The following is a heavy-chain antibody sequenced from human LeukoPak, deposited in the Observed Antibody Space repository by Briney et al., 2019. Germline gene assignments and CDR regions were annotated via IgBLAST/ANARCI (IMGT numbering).Heavy chain of an antibody. J-gene: IGHJ4*02. Sequence: SETLSLTCTVSGGSISSYYWSWIRQPPGKGLEWIGYIYYSGSTNYNPSLKSRVTISVDTSKNQFSLKLSSVTAADTAVYYCAVVGATTGVDYWGQGTLVTVSS. CDR1: GGSISSYY. D-gene: IGHD1-26*01. CDR3: AVVGATTGVDY. V-gene: IGHV4-59*08. CDR2: IYYSGST.